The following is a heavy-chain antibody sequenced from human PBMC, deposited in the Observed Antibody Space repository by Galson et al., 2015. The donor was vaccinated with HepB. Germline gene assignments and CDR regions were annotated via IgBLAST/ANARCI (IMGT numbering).Heavy chain of an antibody. Sequence: SLRLSCAASGFTFVSYTMNWVRQAPGKGLEWVSSIDSTSSYIYYADSVKGRFTISRDNAENSLYLQMNSLRAEDTAMYYCARLGLWFGELTQSAQDFWGQGTLVTVSS. J-gene: IGHJ4*02. CDR3: ARLGLWFGELTQSAQDF. D-gene: IGHD3-10*01. CDR2: IDSTSSYI. CDR1: GFTFVSYT. V-gene: IGHV3-21*01.